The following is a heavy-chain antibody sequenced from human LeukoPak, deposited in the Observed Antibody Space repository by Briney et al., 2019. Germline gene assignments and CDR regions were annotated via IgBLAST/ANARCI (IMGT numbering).Heavy chain of an antibody. CDR2: INHSGIT. CDR3: ARAAYSSSWYELYYYYYYMDV. Sequence: PSETLSLTCAVYGGSFSDYFWSWIRQPPGKGLEYIGEINHSGITNYNPSLMSRVTISVDTSKNQFSLKLSSVTAADTAVYYCARAAYSSSWYELYYYYYYMDVWGKGTTVTVSS. D-gene: IGHD6-13*01. J-gene: IGHJ6*03. V-gene: IGHV4-34*01. CDR1: GGSFSDYF.